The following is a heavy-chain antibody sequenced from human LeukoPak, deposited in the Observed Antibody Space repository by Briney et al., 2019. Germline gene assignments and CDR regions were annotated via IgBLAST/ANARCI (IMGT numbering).Heavy chain of an antibody. CDR3: ARAFRARYFDL. Sequence: SETLSLTCTVSGGSITTSSYYWGWIRQPPGKGLEWIGIIYYSGSTYYNPSLKGRVTISVDTSKNQFSLKLTSVTAADTAVYYCARAFRARYFDLWGRGTLVTVSS. CDR2: IYYSGST. V-gene: IGHV4-39*01. CDR1: GGSITTSSYY. D-gene: IGHD2/OR15-2a*01. J-gene: IGHJ2*01.